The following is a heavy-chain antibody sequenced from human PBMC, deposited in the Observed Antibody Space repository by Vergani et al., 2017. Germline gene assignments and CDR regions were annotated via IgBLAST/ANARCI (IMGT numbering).Heavy chain of an antibody. D-gene: IGHD3-22*01. Sequence: QVQLVPSGAEVKKPGASVKVSCKASGYTFTSYDINWVRQATGQGLEWMGWMNPNSGNTGYAQKFQGRVTMTRNTSISTAYMELSSLRSEDTAVYYCARLPYDSPYYYYGMDVWGQGTTVTVSS. J-gene: IGHJ6*02. CDR3: ARLPYDSPYYYYGMDV. CDR2: MNPNSGNT. V-gene: IGHV1-8*01. CDR1: GYTFTSYD.